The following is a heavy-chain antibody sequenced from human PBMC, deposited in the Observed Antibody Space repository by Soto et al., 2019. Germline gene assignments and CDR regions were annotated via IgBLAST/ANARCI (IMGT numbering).Heavy chain of an antibody. V-gene: IGHV5-10-1*01. Sequence: GESLKISCMGSGYSFAGYWITWVRQKPGKGLEWLGRIDPSDSQTYYSPSFRGHVTISATTSITTVFLQWSSLRASDTAMYYCARQIYDSDTGPNFQYSFDYWGQGTLVTVSS. CDR3: ARQIYDSDTGPNFQYSFDY. CDR1: GYSFAGYW. J-gene: IGHJ4*02. D-gene: IGHD3-22*01. CDR2: IDPSDSQT.